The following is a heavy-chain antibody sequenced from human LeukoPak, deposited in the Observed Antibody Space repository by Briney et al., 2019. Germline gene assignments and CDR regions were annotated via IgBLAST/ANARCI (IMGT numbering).Heavy chain of an antibody. V-gene: IGHV3-30-3*01. CDR3: ARDPRDYCTTTSCYRVSWLDP. D-gene: IGHD2-2*02. CDR1: GLTFSNYA. J-gene: IGHJ5*02. Sequence: PGGSLRLSCVASGLTFSNYAMHWVRQAPGKGLEWVALISYDGSNKNYADSVKGRFTIFRDKSKNTLYLQMNSLRVEDTAVYYCARDPRDYCTTTSCYRVSWLDPWGQGTLVTVSS. CDR2: ISYDGSNK.